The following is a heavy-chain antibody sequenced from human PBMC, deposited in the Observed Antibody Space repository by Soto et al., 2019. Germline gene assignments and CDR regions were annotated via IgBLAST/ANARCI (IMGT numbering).Heavy chain of an antibody. CDR2: INSDGSST. CDR1: GFTFSSYW. CDR3: ARGMTYYDILTGYYKMGAFDI. V-gene: IGHV3-74*01. Sequence: QPGGSLRLSCAASGFTFSSYWMHWVRQAPGKGLVWVSRINSDGSSTSYADSVKGRFTISRDNAKNTLYLQMNSLRAEDTAVYYCARGMTYYDILTGYYKMGAFDIWGQGTMVTVSS. J-gene: IGHJ3*02. D-gene: IGHD3-9*01.